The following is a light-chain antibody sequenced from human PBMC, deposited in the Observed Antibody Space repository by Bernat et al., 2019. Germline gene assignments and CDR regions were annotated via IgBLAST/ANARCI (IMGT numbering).Light chain of an antibody. CDR2: EDS. Sequence: QSALTQPASVSGSPGQSITISCTGTSSDVGSYNLVSWYQQHSGKAPKLMIYEDSKRPSGDSNRFSGFKSGNTASLTISVLQGANEADYYCCSCAGSITFEGVFGGGTKLTVL. CDR1: SSDVGSYNL. CDR3: CSCAGSITFEGV. J-gene: IGLJ3*02. V-gene: IGLV2-23*02.